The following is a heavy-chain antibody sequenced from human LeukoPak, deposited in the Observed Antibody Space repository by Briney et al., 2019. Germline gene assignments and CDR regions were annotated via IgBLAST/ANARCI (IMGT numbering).Heavy chain of an antibody. D-gene: IGHD6-13*01. CDR3: ARVLVRSIAAPDDPYYYYGMDV. Sequence: ASVKVSCMAPVGTFSGYALSWGRQAPGQGRGWMGRIIPIFGIVYYAQKLQGRVTITADKATRTAYMQLSSLRYEDTAVYYCARVLVRSIAAPDDPYYYYGMDVWGQGTTVTVSS. CDR2: IIPIFGIV. CDR1: VGTFSGYA. V-gene: IGHV1-69*04. J-gene: IGHJ6*02.